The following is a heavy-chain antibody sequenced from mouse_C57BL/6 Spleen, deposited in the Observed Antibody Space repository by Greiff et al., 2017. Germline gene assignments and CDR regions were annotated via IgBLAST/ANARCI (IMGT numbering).Heavy chain of an antibody. CDR1: GYTFTDYN. J-gene: IGHJ1*03. CDR3: ARPRLLPWYFDV. D-gene: IGHD2-3*01. CDR2: INPNNGGT. Sequence: EVQLQQSGPELVKPGASVKMSCKASGYTFTDYNMHWVKQSHGKSLEWIGYINPNNGGTSYNQKFKGKATLTVNKSSSTAYMELRSLTSEDSAVYCCARPRLLPWYFDVWGTGTTVTGSS. V-gene: IGHV1-22*01.